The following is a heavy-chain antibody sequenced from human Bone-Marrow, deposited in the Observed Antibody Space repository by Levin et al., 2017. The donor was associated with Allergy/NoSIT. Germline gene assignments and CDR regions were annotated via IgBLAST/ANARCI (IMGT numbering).Heavy chain of an antibody. CDR3: ASMRPYGTTWAGFFDD. V-gene: IGHV3-23*01. J-gene: IGHJ4*02. Sequence: SGESLKISCAASGFSFSATVMSWVRQAPGKGLEWVSVIRSGGDRYLADSVKGRFSISRDNSKNTLYLQMNSLRVEDTAVYYCASMRPYGTTWAGFFDDWGQGSLVTVSS. D-gene: IGHD1-14*01. CDR2: IRSGGDR. CDR1: GFSFSATV.